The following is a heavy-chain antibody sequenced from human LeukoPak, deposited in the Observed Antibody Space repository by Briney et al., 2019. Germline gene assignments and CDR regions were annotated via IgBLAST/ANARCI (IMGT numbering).Heavy chain of an antibody. CDR1: GFTFSSYS. J-gene: IGHJ4*02. CDR2: ISSSSIYI. Sequence: PGGSLRLSCAASGFTFSSYSMNWVRQAPGKGLEWVSSISSSSIYIYYADAVKGRFTIPRDNAKNSLYLQMNCLRAEETAVYYCARDLGTGTIDYWGQGTLVTVSS. V-gene: IGHV3-21*01. CDR3: ARDLGTGTIDY. D-gene: IGHD1-1*01.